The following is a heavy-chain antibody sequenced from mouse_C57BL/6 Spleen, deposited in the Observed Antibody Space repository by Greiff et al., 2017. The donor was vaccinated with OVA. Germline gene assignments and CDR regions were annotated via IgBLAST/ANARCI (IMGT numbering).Heavy chain of an antibody. V-gene: IGHV1-19*01. Sequence: EVQLQQSGPVLVKPGASVKMSCKASGYTFTDYYMNWVKQSHGKSLEWIGVINPYNGGTSYNQKFKGKATLTVDKSSSTAYMELNSLTSEDSAVYYCARGDYDGGYAMDYWGQGTSVTVSS. CDR2: INPYNGGT. J-gene: IGHJ4*01. CDR1: GYTFTDYY. D-gene: IGHD2-4*01. CDR3: ARGDYDGGYAMDY.